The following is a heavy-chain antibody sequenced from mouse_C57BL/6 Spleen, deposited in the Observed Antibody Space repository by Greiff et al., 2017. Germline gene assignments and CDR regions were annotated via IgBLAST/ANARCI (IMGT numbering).Heavy chain of an antibody. CDR2: IDPSVSYT. J-gene: IGHJ3*01. Sequence: QVQLQQPGAELVKPGASVKLSCKASGYTFTSYWMQWVKQRPGQGLEWIGEIDPSVSYTNYNQKFKGKATLTVDTSSSTAYMQLSSLTSEDSAVYYCARCLGDYDWFAYWGQGTLVTVSA. CDR1: GYTFTSYW. CDR3: ARCLGDYDWFAY. V-gene: IGHV1-50*01. D-gene: IGHD2-13*01.